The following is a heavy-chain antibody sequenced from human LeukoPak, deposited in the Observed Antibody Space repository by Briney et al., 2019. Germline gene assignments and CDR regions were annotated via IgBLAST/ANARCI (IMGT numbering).Heavy chain of an antibody. CDR1: GFTLGSNY. J-gene: IGHJ4*02. V-gene: IGHV3-66*01. D-gene: IGHD5-18*01. CDR2: IYGGGST. Sequence: PGGSLRLSCAASGFTLGSNYMSWVRQAPGKGLERVSVIYGGGSTYYADSVKGRFTISRDNSKNTLYLQMNSLRAEDTAVYYCARKYSYGLDWGQGTLVTVSS. CDR3: ARKYSYGLD.